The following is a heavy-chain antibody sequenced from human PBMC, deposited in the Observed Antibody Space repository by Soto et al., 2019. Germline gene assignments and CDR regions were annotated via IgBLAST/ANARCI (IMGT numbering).Heavy chain of an antibody. Sequence: SETLSHTCAFSCGSISSGGYYWSWIRQHPGKGLEWIGYIYYSGSTYYNPSLKSRVTISVDTSKNQFSLKLSSVTAADTAVYYCVGSGYSPFDYWGQGTLVTVS. CDR1: CGSISSGGYY. J-gene: IGHJ4*02. V-gene: IGHV4-31*11. CDR2: IYYSGST. D-gene: IGHD3-22*01. CDR3: VGSGYSPFDY.